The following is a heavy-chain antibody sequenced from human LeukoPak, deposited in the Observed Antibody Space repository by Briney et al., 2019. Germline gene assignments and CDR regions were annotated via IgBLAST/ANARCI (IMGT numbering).Heavy chain of an antibody. Sequence: PGGSLRLSCAASGFSFSSYAMHWVRQAPGEGLEWLAVISYDGTNKYYTDSVKGRFTISRDSSKNTLYLQMNSLRAEDTAVYYCARDRTGYTYGPPDYWGQGTLVTVSS. D-gene: IGHD5-18*01. V-gene: IGHV3-30*04. CDR2: ISYDGTNK. CDR1: GFSFSSYA. CDR3: ARDRTGYTYGPPDY. J-gene: IGHJ4*02.